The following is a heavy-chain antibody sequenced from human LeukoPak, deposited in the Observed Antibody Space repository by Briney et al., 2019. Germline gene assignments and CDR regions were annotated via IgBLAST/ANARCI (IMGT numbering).Heavy chain of an antibody. D-gene: IGHD5-12*01. CDR2: ISGSGGST. Sequence: PRGSLRLSCAASGFTFSSYAMSWVRQAPGKGLEWVSAISGSGGSTYYADSVKGRFTISRDNSKNTLYLQMNSLRAEDTAVYYRAKDRVDIRNWFDPWGQGTLVTVSS. CDR3: AKDRVDIRNWFDP. J-gene: IGHJ5*02. V-gene: IGHV3-23*01. CDR1: GFTFSSYA.